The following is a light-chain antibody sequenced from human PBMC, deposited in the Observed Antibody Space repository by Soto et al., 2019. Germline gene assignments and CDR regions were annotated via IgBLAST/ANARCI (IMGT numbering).Light chain of an antibody. CDR3: QQSYSTPHT. V-gene: IGKV1-39*01. Sequence: DIQMTQSPSSLSASIGDRVTITRRASQSISIYLNWYQQRPGKAPRLLIYAATSLQSGVPSRFSGGGSGADFTLTVSSLQPEDFATYYCQQSYSTPHTFGQGTKVDIK. CDR2: AAT. CDR1: QSISIY. J-gene: IGKJ1*01.